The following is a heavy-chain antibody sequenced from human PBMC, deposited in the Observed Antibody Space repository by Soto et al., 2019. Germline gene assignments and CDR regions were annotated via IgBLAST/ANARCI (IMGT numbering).Heavy chain of an antibody. D-gene: IGHD4-17*01. CDR1: GFTFSSYA. CDR2: ITGSGGRT. Sequence: GGSLRLSCTASGFTFSSYAMTWVRQAPGRGLEGVSGITGSGGRTYYADSVKGRFTISRDNSKSTLYLQMNSLRAEDTAVYYCAKDKRYGDYVEWFDFWGQGTLVTVSS. CDR3: AKDKRYGDYVEWFDF. J-gene: IGHJ5*01. V-gene: IGHV3-23*01.